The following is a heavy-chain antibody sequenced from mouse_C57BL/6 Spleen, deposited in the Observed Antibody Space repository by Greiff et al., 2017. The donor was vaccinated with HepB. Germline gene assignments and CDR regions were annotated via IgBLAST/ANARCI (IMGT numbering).Heavy chain of an antibody. V-gene: IGHV5-17*01. Sequence: EVKLMESGGGLVKPGGSLKLSCAASGFTFSDYGMHWVRQAPEKGLEWVAYISSGSSTIYYADTVKGRFTISSDNAKNTLFLQMTSLRSEDTAMYYCARRVLRPQPDAMDYWGQGTSVTVSS. D-gene: IGHD1-1*01. CDR1: GFTFSDYG. CDR2: ISSGSSTI. CDR3: ARRVLRPQPDAMDY. J-gene: IGHJ4*01.